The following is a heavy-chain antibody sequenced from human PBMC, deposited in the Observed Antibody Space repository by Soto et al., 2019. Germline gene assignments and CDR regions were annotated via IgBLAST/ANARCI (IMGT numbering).Heavy chain of an antibody. V-gene: IGHV3-23*01. D-gene: IGHD4-17*01. CDR1: GFTFSSYA. CDR3: AKDRVGYGDGHDAFDI. J-gene: IGHJ3*02. Sequence: GGSLRLSCAASGFTFSSYAMSWVRQAPGKGLEWVSAISGSGGSTYYADSVKGRFTISRDNSKNTLYLQMNSLRAEDTAVYYCAKDRVGYGDGHDAFDIWGQGTMVTVSS. CDR2: ISGSGGST.